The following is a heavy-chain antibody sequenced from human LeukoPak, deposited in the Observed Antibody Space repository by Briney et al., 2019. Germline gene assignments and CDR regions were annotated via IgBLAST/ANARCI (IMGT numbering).Heavy chain of an antibody. CDR3: ARKDDYGDYVDY. D-gene: IGHD4-17*01. Sequence: SETLSLTCTVSGGSISSYYWSWIRQPPGKGLEWIGEINHSGSTNYNPSLKSRVTISVDTSKNQFSLKLSSVTAADTAVYYCARKDDYGDYVDYWGQGTLVTVSS. CDR2: INHSGST. V-gene: IGHV4-34*01. J-gene: IGHJ4*02. CDR1: GGSISSYY.